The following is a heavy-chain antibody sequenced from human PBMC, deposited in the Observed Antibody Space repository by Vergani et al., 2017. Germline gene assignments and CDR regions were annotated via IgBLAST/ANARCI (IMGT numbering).Heavy chain of an antibody. D-gene: IGHD2-21*02. Sequence: QVQLVESGGGVVQTGRSLRLSCAASGFTFSSYGMHWVRQAPGKGREWVAVIWYDGSNKYYADSVKGRFTISRDNSKNTLYLQMNSLRSEDTAVYYCARDTRRYCGGVCYFDFWGQGTLVTVSS. CDR2: IWYDGSNK. CDR1: GFTFSSYG. V-gene: IGHV3-33*01. CDR3: ARDTRRYCGGVCYFDF. J-gene: IGHJ4*02.